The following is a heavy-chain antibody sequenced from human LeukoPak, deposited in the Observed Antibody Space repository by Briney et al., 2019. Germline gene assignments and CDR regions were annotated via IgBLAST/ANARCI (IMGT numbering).Heavy chain of an antibody. CDR2: INPSGGST. CDR1: GYTFTNYY. J-gene: IGHJ4*02. Sequence: GASVKVSCKASGYTFTNYYMHWVRQAPGQGLEWMGIINPSGGSTSYAQKFQGRVTMTRDTSTSTVYMELSSLRSEDTAVYYCARDLGYSSGWGGLVLGYWGQGTLVTVSS. CDR3: ARDLGYSSGWGGLVLGY. V-gene: IGHV1-46*01. D-gene: IGHD6-19*01.